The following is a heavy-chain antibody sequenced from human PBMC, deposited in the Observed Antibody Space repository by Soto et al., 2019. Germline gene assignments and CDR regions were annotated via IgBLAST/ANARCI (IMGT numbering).Heavy chain of an antibody. V-gene: IGHV4-30-4*01. CDR1: GGSISSADHY. CDR3: ARALLTPNWFDS. D-gene: IGHD2-15*01. CDR2: VYYRGSI. Sequence: QVQLQESGPGLVKPSKTLSLNCTVSGGSISSADHYWSWIRQPPGKGLELLGYVYYRGSIYYKPSLESRVTISIDTSKNQFSLKLTSVTAADTAMYFCARALLTPNWFDSWGQGTQVTVSS. J-gene: IGHJ5*01.